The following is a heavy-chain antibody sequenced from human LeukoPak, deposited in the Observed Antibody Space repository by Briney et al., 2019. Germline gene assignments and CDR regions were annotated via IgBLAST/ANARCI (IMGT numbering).Heavy chain of an antibody. J-gene: IGHJ4*02. CDR2: INPNSGGT. CDR3: ARVATVSRTSEWHY. Sequence: ASVKVSCKASGYTFTGYYMHWVRQAPGQGLEWMGWINPNSGGTNYAQKFQGRVTMTRDTSISTAYMELSRLRSDDTAMYYCARVATVSRTSEWHYWGQGTLVTVSS. D-gene: IGHD2-2*01. V-gene: IGHV1-2*02. CDR1: GYTFTGYY.